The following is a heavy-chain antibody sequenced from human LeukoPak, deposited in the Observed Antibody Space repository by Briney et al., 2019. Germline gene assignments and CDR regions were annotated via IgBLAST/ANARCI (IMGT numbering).Heavy chain of an antibody. Sequence: SETLSLTCTVSGGSISSYYWSWIRQPPGKGLEWIGYIYYSGSTNYNPSLKSRVTISVDTSKNQFSLKLSSVTAADTAVYYCARDSYSSSWYYFDYWGQGTLVTVSS. CDR3: ARDSYSSSWYYFDY. CDR2: IYYSGST. CDR1: GGSISSYY. D-gene: IGHD6-13*01. V-gene: IGHV4-59*01. J-gene: IGHJ4*02.